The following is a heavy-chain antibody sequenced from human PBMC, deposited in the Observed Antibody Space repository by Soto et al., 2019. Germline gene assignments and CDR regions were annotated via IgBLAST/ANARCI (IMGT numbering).Heavy chain of an antibody. CDR1: GGSISSTIYY. Sequence: SETLSLTCTVSGGSISSTIYYWGWIRQPPGKGLEWIGSIFYSGSTYYNPSLKSRVSISVDTSKNQFSLRLISVTAADTAVYYCASHGYHYGSGHFDYWGRGTLVTVSS. J-gene: IGHJ4*02. CDR3: ASHGYHYGSGHFDY. CDR2: IFYSGST. D-gene: IGHD3-10*01. V-gene: IGHV4-39*01.